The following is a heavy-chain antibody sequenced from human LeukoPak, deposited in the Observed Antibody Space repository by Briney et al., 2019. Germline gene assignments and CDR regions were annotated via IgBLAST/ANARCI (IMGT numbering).Heavy chain of an antibody. Sequence: ASVKVSCKASGYTFTGCFIHYVRQAPGQGLEWMGWIDPNSDNIRYSETFKDRVTMTRDTSTNTAYMELSWLRSDDTAVYYCARSAYNYGYVYFDHWGQGTLVLVSS. CDR1: GYTFTGCF. D-gene: IGHD5-18*01. CDR3: ARSAYNYGYVYFDH. CDR2: IDPNSDNI. V-gene: IGHV1-2*02. J-gene: IGHJ4*02.